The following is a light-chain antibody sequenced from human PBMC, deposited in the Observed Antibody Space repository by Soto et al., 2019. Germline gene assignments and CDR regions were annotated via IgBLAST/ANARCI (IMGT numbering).Light chain of an antibody. Sequence: QSVLTQPPSVSAAPGQKVTISCSGSSSNIVNNYVSWYQQLPGTAPKLLIYENIKRPSGIPDRFSGSKSGTSATLGITGRHTGDEADYYCVTWENSRSACVFGAGTKLTVL. CDR3: VTWENSRSACV. CDR2: ENI. CDR1: SSNIVNNY. V-gene: IGLV1-51*02. J-gene: IGLJ1*01.